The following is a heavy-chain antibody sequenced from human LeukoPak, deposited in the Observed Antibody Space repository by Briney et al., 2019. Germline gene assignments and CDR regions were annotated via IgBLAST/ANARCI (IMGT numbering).Heavy chain of an antibody. Sequence: ASVKVSCKASGGTFSSYAISWVRQAPGQGLEWMGGIIPIFGTANYAQKFQGRVTMTEDTSTDTAYMELSSLRSEDTAVYYCATGKGESSGWDWFDPWGQGTLVTVSS. CDR3: ATGKGESSGWDWFDP. V-gene: IGHV1-69*06. CDR2: IIPIFGTA. J-gene: IGHJ5*02. D-gene: IGHD6-19*01. CDR1: GGTFSSYA.